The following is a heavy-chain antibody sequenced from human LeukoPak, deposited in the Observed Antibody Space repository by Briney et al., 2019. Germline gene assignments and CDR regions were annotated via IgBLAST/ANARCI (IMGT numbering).Heavy chain of an antibody. V-gene: IGHV1-2*02. D-gene: IGHD4-17*01. Sequence: ASVKVSFKASGYTFTRYYMHWVRQAPGQGLEWMGWINPNSGGTNYAQKFQGRVTMTRDTSISTAYMELSRLRSDDTAVYYCARDKSHDYGGYDYWGQGTLVTVSS. CDR2: INPNSGGT. CDR3: ARDKSHDYGGYDY. CDR1: GYTFTRYY. J-gene: IGHJ4*02.